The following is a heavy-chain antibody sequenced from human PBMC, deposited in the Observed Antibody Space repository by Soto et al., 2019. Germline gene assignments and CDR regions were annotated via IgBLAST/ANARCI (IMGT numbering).Heavy chain of an antibody. CDR1: GGTFSSYS. CDR3: AIAYYDFWSGGAYYYYYYGMDV. CDR2: IIPIFGTA. D-gene: IGHD3-3*01. V-gene: IGHV1-69*13. Sequence: SVKVSCKASGGTFSSYSFSWVRQAPGQGLEGVGGIIPIFGTANYAQKFQGRVTITADESTSTAYMELSSLRSEDTAVYYCAIAYYDFWSGGAYYYYYYGMDVWGQGTTVTVSS. J-gene: IGHJ6*02.